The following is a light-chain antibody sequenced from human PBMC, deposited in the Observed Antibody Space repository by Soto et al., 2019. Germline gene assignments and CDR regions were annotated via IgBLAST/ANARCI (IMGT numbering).Light chain of an antibody. CDR1: SSNIGGNS. CDR2: DDN. CDR3: GTWDSSLSAYV. Sequence: QSVLTRPPSVSAAPGQKVTISCSGSSSNIGGNSVSWYQQLPGTAPKLLIYDDNKRPSGIPDRFSGSKSGTSATLGITGLQTGDEADYYCGTWDSSLSAYVFGTGTKV. J-gene: IGLJ1*01. V-gene: IGLV1-51*01.